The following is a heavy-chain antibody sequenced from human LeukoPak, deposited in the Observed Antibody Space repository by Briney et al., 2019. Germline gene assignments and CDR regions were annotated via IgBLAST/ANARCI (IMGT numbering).Heavy chain of an antibody. CDR3: AKGTYYYGSTESTGSWYFDL. Sequence: GGFLRLSCAASGFTFSSYGMHWVRQAPGKGLEWVAVISYDGSNKYYADSVKGRFTISRDNSTNTLYLQMNSLRAEDTAVYYCAKGTYYYGSTESTGSWYFDLWGRGTLVTVSS. D-gene: IGHD3-10*01. CDR1: GFTFSSYG. J-gene: IGHJ2*01. V-gene: IGHV3-30*18. CDR2: ISYDGSNK.